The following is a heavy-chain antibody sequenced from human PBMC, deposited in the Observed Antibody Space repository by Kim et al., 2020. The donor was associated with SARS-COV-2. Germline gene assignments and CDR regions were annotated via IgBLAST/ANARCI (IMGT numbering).Heavy chain of an antibody. Sequence: SETLSLTCTVSGGSISSGSYYWSWIRQPAGKGLEWIGRIYTSGSTNYNPSLESRVTITEDTSKNQFSRKLSSVTAADTAVYYWAREYYDILTGLFGGGYYYCMDVWGQGTTVTVSS. CDR1: GGSISSGSYY. CDR3: AREYYDILTGLFGGGYYYCMDV. J-gene: IGHJ6*02. CDR2: IYTSGST. V-gene: IGHV4-61*02. D-gene: IGHD3-9*01.